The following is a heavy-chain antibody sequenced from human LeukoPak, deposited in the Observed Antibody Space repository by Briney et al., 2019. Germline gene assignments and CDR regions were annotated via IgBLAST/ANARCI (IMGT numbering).Heavy chain of an antibody. V-gene: IGHV3-7*01. CDR3: ARHGGSGWSYWHFDL. J-gene: IGHJ2*01. D-gene: IGHD6-19*01. Sequence: GGSLRLSCAASGFTFSSNWMSWVRQAPGKGLEWVANIKQDGSEKYYVDSVKGRFTISRDNAKNSLYLQMNSLRAEDTAVYYCARHGGSGWSYWHFDLWGRGTLVTVSS. CDR1: GFTFSSNW. CDR2: IKQDGSEK.